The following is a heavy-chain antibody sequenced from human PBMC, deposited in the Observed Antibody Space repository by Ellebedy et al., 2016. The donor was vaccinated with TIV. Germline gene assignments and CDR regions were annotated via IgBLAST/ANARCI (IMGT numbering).Heavy chain of an antibody. J-gene: IGHJ4*02. CDR1: GSTVSSNY. Sequence: GESLKISXAVSGSTVSSNYMSWVRQAPGKGLEWVSIVYSGGSTNYADSVKGRFTISRDNSKNTLYLQMNSLRGEDTAVYYCAGAVFYWGQGTLVTVSS. V-gene: IGHV3-53*01. D-gene: IGHD2-8*01. CDR3: AGAVFY. CDR2: VYSGGST.